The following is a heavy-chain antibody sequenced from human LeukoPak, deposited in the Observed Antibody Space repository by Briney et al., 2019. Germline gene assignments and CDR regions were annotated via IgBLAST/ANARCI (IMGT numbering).Heavy chain of an antibody. CDR3: AKSYNGYESKPDY. V-gene: IGHV3-23*01. D-gene: IGHD5-12*01. Sequence: PXXSLRLSCAASGXTXSSYAMSWVRQAPGKGLEWVSSISNSGGRTFYTDSVKGRFTISRDNSKITLYLQMNSLRAEDTAVYYCAKSYNGYESKPDYWGQGTLVTVSS. CDR2: ISNSGGRT. J-gene: IGHJ4*02. CDR1: GXTXSSYA.